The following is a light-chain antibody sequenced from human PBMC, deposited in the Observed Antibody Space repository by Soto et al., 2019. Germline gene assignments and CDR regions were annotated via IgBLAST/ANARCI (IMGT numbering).Light chain of an antibody. CDR1: QSINTW. CDR3: QQHESYPRT. Sequence: DIQMTQSPSTLSAPVGDRVTITCRASQSINTWLAWYQQKPRKAPSLLIYPASSLESGVPSRFIGSGSGTEFTLTISSLQPDDFATYYCQQHESYPRTFGQGTKVEIK. V-gene: IGKV1-5*03. J-gene: IGKJ1*01. CDR2: PAS.